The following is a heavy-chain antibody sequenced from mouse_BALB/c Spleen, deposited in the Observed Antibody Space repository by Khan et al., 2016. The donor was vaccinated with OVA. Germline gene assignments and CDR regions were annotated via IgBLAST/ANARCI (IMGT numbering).Heavy chain of an antibody. CDR2: ISYSGNT. CDR3: ARVYGGDFDY. J-gene: IGHJ2*02. D-gene: IGHD1-1*01. V-gene: IGHV3-2*02. Sequence: EVELVESGPGLVKPSQSLSLTCTVTGYSITSDYAWNWIRQFPGNKLEWMGFISYSGNTKYNPSLNSRFSITRDTSKNQFFLQLNSVTTEDTATYYCARVYGGDFDYWGQGTSLTVSS. CDR1: GYSITSDYA.